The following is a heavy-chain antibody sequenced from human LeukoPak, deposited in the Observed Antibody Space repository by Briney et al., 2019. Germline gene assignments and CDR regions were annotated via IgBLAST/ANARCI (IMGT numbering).Heavy chain of an antibody. Sequence: GGSLRLSCAASGFTFVNAWMTWVRQAPGKALEWVGRMESNPAGGRTDYAAPVKGRFTISRDDSRSTLYLQLNNPRAEDTAVYYCTTLAFDVHYWGRGTLITVSS. J-gene: IGHJ4*02. CDR2: MESNPAGGRT. CDR3: TTLAFDVHY. D-gene: IGHD2/OR15-2a*01. CDR1: GFTFVNAW. V-gene: IGHV3-15*04.